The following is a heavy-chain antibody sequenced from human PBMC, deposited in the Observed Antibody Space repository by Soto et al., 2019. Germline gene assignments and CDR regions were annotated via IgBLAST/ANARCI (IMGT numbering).Heavy chain of an antibody. CDR3: AKDTSSSPYYMDV. D-gene: IGHD2-2*01. CDR1: GFTFSNFA. CDR2: ITGSTGTT. Sequence: EVHVLESGGGSVQPGGSLRLSCAASGFTFSNFAMIWVRHAPGKGLEWVSEITGSTGTTYYADSVKGRFIISRDNSKNTLHLQMNSLRAEDTAVYYCAKDTSSSPYYMDVWGKGTTVTVSS. J-gene: IGHJ6*03. V-gene: IGHV3-23*01.